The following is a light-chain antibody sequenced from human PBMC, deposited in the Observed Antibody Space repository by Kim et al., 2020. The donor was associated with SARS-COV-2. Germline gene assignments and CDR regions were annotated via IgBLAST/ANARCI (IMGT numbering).Light chain of an antibody. CDR1: QSISTH. CDR2: AAS. J-gene: IGKJ1*01. Sequence: SSVENRVTISCRTSQSISTHLNWYQQKPGKAPDLLIYAASSLVSGVPSRFSGTGSGTDFTLTISSLQPEDFATYYCQQTYSTPATFGQGTKVDIK. V-gene: IGKV1-39*01. CDR3: QQTYSTPAT.